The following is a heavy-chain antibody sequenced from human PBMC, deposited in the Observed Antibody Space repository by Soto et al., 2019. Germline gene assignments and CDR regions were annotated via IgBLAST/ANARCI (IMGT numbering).Heavy chain of an antibody. CDR3: AGGGVRGVITRTRDYYGMDV. Sequence: GESLKISCKGSGYSFTSYWIGWVRQMPGKGLEWMGIIYPGDSDTRYSPSFQGQVTISADKSISTAYLQWSSLKASDTAMYYCAGGGVRGVITRTRDYYGMDVWSEGTRVTVA. CDR1: GYSFTSYW. D-gene: IGHD3-10*01. J-gene: IGHJ6*02. CDR2: IYPGDSDT. V-gene: IGHV5-51*01.